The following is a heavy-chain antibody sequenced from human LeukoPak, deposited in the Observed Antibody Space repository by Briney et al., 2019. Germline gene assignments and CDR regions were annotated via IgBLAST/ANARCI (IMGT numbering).Heavy chain of an antibody. D-gene: IGHD1-26*01. CDR3: ARDNGGATIGQFDY. V-gene: IGHV4-59*12. CDR1: GGSISSYY. J-gene: IGHJ4*02. CDR2: IYYSGST. Sequence: SETLSLTCTVSGGSISSYYWSWIRQPPGKGLEWIGYIYYSGSTNYNPSLKSRVTMSVDTSKNQFSLKLSSVTAADTAVYYCARDNGGATIGQFDYWGQGTLVTVSS.